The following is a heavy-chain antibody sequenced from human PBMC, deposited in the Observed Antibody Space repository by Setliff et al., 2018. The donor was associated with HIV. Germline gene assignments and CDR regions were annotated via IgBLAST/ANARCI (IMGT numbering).Heavy chain of an antibody. D-gene: IGHD1-20*01. J-gene: IGHJ6*03. CDR2: IQCDESNK. CDR3: AKSFNSGPTNWNIDV. CDR1: GLTFSRYG. V-gene: IGHV3-30*02. Sequence: PGESLKISCAVSGLTFSRYGFHWVRQVPGKGLDWVTFIQCDESNKYYGDSVRGGFTISRDNSKDTLYLQMNSLRSEDTAVYFCAKSFNSGPTNWNIDVWGTGTTVTVSS.